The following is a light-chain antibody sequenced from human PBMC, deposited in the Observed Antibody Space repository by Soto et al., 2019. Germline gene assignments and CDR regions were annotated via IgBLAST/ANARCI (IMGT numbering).Light chain of an antibody. CDR1: QSVLYTSNNKNY. J-gene: IGKJ2*01. CDR2: WAS. CDR3: QQYYGTPHT. Sequence: DIVMTQSPDSLAVSLGERATINCKSSQSVLYTSNNKNYLAWYQKKPGQPRKLLIYWASTRESGVPDRFSGSGFGTDFALTISSLQAEDVAVYYCQQYYGTPHTFGQGTKLEI. V-gene: IGKV4-1*01.